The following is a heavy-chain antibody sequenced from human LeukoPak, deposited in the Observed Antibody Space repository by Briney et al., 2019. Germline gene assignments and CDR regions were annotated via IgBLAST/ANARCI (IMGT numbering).Heavy chain of an antibody. V-gene: IGHV3-49*04. J-gene: IGHJ6*02. CDR1: GFTPGDHA. CDR3: SRGPIQLWMHNGMDV. D-gene: IGHD5-24*01. CDR2: IRSNAYRGTT. Sequence: PGRSLRLSCAASGFTPGDHAMTWVRQAPGKGLEWVAFIRSNAYRGTTEYAPSVKGRFSIPRDDSKSVVYLQMNGLKSEDTAVYYCSRGPIQLWMHNGMDVWGQGTTVTVSS.